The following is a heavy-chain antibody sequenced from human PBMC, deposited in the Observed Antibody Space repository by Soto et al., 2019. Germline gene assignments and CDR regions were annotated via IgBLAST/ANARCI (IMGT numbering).Heavy chain of an antibody. CDR3: AKGGTSHIYGTDV. Sequence: EVQVLETGGGLVQPGGSLRLSCVASGFTFNNFVMNWVRQAPGKGLEWVAIIGGIGQYAYYADSVNGRFTFSRDNSKNTVYLEMNSLRAEDTAIYFCAKGGTSHIYGTDVWGPGTTVTVS. CDR2: IGGIGQYA. CDR1: GFTFNNFV. D-gene: IGHD2-2*01. J-gene: IGHJ6*02. V-gene: IGHV3-23*01.